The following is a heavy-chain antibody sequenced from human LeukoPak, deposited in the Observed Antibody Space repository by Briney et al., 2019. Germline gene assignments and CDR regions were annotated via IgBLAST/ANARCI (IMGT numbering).Heavy chain of an antibody. D-gene: IGHD6-19*01. CDR1: GFTFNRNA. J-gene: IGHJ4*02. CDR2: IGGSGDKT. V-gene: IGHV3-23*01. Sequence: QTGGSLRLSCAASGFTFNRNAISWVRRAPGKGLEWVSTIGGSGDKTFYADSVKGRFTISRDNSKNMLHLQMSSLTGEDTALYYRVRRGDASSGWGDHDYWGQGALVTVSS. CDR3: VRRGDASSGWGDHDY.